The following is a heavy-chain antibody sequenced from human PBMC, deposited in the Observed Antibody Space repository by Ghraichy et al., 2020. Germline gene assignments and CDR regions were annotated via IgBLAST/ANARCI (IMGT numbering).Heavy chain of an antibody. CDR1: GFTVSNNY. CDR3: ARGGIRDPSASVPFDF. D-gene: IGHD1-14*01. CDR2: IYSTGNT. Sequence: GGSLRLSCAASGFTVSNNYMTWVRQATGKGLEWVSVIYSTGNTYYADSVKGRFSISRDNSQKSVYLQMNSLRAEDTAVYYCARGGIRDPSASVPFDFWGQGTLVTVSS. J-gene: IGHJ4*02. V-gene: IGHV3-66*01.